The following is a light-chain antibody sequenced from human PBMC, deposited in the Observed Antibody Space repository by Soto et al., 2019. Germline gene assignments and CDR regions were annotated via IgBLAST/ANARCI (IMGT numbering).Light chain of an antibody. CDR1: QVINSN. Sequence: DIQLTQSPSFLSASLGDRVTITCRASQVINSNLAWYQQKSGKAPKLLIYAASNLQSGVPSRFSGSISGTEFTLTLSSLQPGDFATYYCQQLNSYPLSFGGGTKVEIK. V-gene: IGKV1-9*01. CDR2: AAS. J-gene: IGKJ4*01. CDR3: QQLNSYPLS.